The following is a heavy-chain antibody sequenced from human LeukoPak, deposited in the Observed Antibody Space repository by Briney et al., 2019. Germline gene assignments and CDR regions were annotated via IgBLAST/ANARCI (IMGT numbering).Heavy chain of an antibody. V-gene: IGHV3-30*01. CDR1: GFTFSSYA. D-gene: IGHD2-21*02. CDR3: AKDMLTYCGGDCQDAFDI. Sequence: GGSLRLSCAASGFTFSSYAMHWVRQAPGKGLEWVAVISYDGSNKYYADSVKGRFTISRDNSKNTLYLQMNSLRAEDTALYYCAKDMLTYCGGDCQDAFDIWGQGTMVTVSS. CDR2: ISYDGSNK. J-gene: IGHJ3*02.